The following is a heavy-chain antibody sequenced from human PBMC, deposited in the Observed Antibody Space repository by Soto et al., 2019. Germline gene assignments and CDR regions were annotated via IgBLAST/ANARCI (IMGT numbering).Heavy chain of an antibody. Sequence: QVQLVQSGAEVKKPGSSVKVSCKASGGTFSSYTISWVRQTPGQGLEWMGRIIPILGIANYAQKFQGRVTITVDKSTSTGYMEVSSLSSEDTAVYYCATSEGYCSSTSCSSYYMDVWGKGTTVTVA. CDR2: IIPILGIA. CDR3: ATSEGYCSSTSCSSYYMDV. V-gene: IGHV1-69*02. CDR1: GGTFSSYT. J-gene: IGHJ6*03. D-gene: IGHD2-2*01.